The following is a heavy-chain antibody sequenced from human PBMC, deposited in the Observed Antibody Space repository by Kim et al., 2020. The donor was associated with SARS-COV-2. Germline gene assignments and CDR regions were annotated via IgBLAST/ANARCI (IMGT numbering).Heavy chain of an antibody. Sequence: YDYAQTVKSRITNNPDTSKNQFSLQLNSVTPEDTAVYYCARITGGSPDYWGQGTLVTVSS. D-gene: IGHD2-8*02. J-gene: IGHJ4*02. V-gene: IGHV6-1*01. CDR2: Y. CDR3: ARITGGSPDY.